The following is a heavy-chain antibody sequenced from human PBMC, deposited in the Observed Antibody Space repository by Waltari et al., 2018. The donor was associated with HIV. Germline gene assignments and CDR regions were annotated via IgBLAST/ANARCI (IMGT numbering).Heavy chain of an antibody. J-gene: IGHJ3*02. CDR1: GDSVSSNSAA. CDR3: ARDRVLTGIYDAFDI. V-gene: IGHV6-1*01. D-gene: IGHD7-27*01. Sequence: QVQLQQPGPGPVKPSPTLSLPCAISGDSVSSNSAAWYWIRQSPSRGLEWLGRTYYRSKWYNDYAVSVKSRITNNPCTSKNQCSLQLNSVTPEDTAVYYCARDRVLTGIYDAFDIWGQGTMVTVSS. CDR2: TYYRSKWYN.